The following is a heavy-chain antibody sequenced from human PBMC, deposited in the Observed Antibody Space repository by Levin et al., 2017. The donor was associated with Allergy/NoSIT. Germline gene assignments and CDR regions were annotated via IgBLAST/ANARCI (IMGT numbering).Heavy chain of an antibody. V-gene: IGHV1-18*01. CDR3: ARAEGIVATIMGGWFDP. CDR2: ISAYNGNT. CDR1: GYTFTSYG. Sequence: PGGSLRLSCKASGYTFTSYGISWVRQAPGQGLEWMGWISAYNGNTNYAQKLQGRVTMTTDTSTSTAYMELRSLRSDDTAVYYCARAEGIVATIMGGWFDPWGQGTLVTFSS. J-gene: IGHJ5*02. D-gene: IGHD5-12*01.